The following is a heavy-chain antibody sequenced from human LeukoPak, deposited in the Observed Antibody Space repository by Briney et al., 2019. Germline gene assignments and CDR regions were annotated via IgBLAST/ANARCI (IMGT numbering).Heavy chain of an antibody. V-gene: IGHV3-30-3*01. CDR2: ISYDGSNK. D-gene: IGHD6-13*01. CDR1: GFTFSSYA. Sequence: PGRSLRLSCAASGFTFSSYAMHWVRQAPGKGLEWVAVISYDGSNKYYADSVKGRFTISRDNSKNTLYLQMNSLRAEDTAVYYCASTYSSSPLDYWGQGTLVTVSS. J-gene: IGHJ4*02. CDR3: ASTYSSSPLDY.